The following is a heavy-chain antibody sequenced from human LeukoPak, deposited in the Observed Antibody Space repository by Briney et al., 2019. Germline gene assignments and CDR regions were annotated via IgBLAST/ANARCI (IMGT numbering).Heavy chain of an antibody. D-gene: IGHD3-22*01. V-gene: IGHV3-74*01. Sequence: GVSLRLSCEASGXTFSNYWLHWVRQAPGKGLVWVSRINSDGTSTTYADSVKGRFTISRDNAKNTLYLQMNSLRAEDTAVYYCARDRYYYDNSGYLFVLDYWGQGTLVTVSS. CDR2: INSDGTST. CDR3: ARDRYYYDNSGYLFVLDY. CDR1: GXTFSNYW. J-gene: IGHJ4*02.